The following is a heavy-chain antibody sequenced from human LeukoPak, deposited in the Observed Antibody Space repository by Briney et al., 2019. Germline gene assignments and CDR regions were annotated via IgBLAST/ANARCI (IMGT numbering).Heavy chain of an antibody. CDR1: GDSISSSDSY. Sequence: ETLSLTCTVSGDSISSSDSYWSWIRQPPGKALEWLAHIFSNDEKSYSTSLKSRLTISKDTSKSQVVLTMTNMDPVDTATYYCARILELRYFDWSDYYFDYWGQGTLVTVS. CDR3: ARILELRYFDWSDYYFDY. D-gene: IGHD3-9*01. J-gene: IGHJ4*02. V-gene: IGHV2-26*01. CDR2: IFSNDEK.